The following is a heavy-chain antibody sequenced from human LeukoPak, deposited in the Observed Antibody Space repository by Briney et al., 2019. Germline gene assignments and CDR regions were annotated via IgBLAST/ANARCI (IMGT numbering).Heavy chain of an antibody. CDR1: GSTFSSFD. V-gene: IGHV3-23*01. D-gene: IGHD6-19*01. Sequence: GASLRLSCAASGSTFSSFDMSWVRQAPGTGLEWVSAISGGGGSTYYADSVKGRFTISRDNSKNTLYLQMNSLRAEDTAIYYCAKRNLRAVAPGYWGQGTLVTVSS. J-gene: IGHJ4*02. CDR3: AKRNLRAVAPGY. CDR2: ISGGGGST.